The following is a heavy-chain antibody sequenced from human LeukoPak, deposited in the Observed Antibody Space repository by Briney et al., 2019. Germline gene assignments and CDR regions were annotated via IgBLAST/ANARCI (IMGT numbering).Heavy chain of an antibody. CDR1: GYSISSGYY. J-gene: IGHJ4*02. D-gene: IGHD6-13*01. CDR2: IFHTGST. CDR3: ARDHSSSSEDY. V-gene: IGHV4-38-2*02. Sequence: PSETLSLTCTVSGYSISSGYYWAWIRQPPGKGLEWIGSIFHTGSTYHNPSLKSRVTISVDTSKNQFSLKLNSVTAADTAVYYCARDHSSSSEDYWGQGTLVTVSS.